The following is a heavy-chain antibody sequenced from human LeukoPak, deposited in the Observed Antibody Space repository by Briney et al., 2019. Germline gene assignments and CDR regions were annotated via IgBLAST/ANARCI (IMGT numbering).Heavy chain of an antibody. CDR3: ARRKGDGYNYVFDY. J-gene: IGHJ4*02. CDR1: GGSISSYY. CDR2: IYYSGST. V-gene: IGHV4-59*08. D-gene: IGHD5-24*01. Sequence: SETLSLTCTVSGGSISSYYWSWIRQPPGKGLEWIGYIYYSGSTNYNPSLKSRVTISVDTSKNQFSLKLSSVTAADTAVYYCARRKGDGYNYVFDYWGQGTLVTVSS.